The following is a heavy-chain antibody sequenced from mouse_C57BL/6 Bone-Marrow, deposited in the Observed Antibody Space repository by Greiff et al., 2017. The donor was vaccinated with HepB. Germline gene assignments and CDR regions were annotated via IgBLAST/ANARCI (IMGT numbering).Heavy chain of an antibody. J-gene: IGHJ3*01. CDR2: ISSGGDYI. CDR3: TRDKPGGTWFAY. CDR1: GFTFSSYA. V-gene: IGHV5-9-1*02. Sequence: EVKLMESGAGLVKPGGSLKLSCAASGFTFSSYAMSWVRQTPEKRLEWVAYISSGGDYIYYADTVKGRFTISRDNARNTLYLQMSSLKSEDTAMYYCTRDKPGGTWFAYWGQGTLVTVSA.